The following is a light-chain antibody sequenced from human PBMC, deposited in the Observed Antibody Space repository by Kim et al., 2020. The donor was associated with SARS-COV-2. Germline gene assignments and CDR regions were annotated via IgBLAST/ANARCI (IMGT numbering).Light chain of an antibody. V-gene: IGLV2-14*01. CDR1: SSDVGGYNY. CDR3: SSYTSSSTPYV. J-gene: IGLJ1*01. Sequence: QSVVTQPASVSGSPGQSITISCTGTSSDVGGYNYVSWYQQQPGKAPKLMIYDVSKRPSGVSNRFSGSKSGNTASLTISGLQAEDEADYYCSSYTSSSTPYVFGTGTKVTVL. CDR2: DVS.